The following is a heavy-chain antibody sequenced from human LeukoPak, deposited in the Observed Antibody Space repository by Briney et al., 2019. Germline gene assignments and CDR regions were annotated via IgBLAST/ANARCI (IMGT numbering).Heavy chain of an antibody. CDR3: ARHANGGNSELGIPPLYFDY. D-gene: IGHD4-23*01. V-gene: IGHV4-59*08. J-gene: IGHJ4*02. CDR1: GGSISSYY. Sequence: PSETLSLTCTVSGGSISSYYWSWIRQPPGKGLEWIGYIYYSGSTNYNPSLKSRVTISVDTSKNQFSLKLSSVTAADTAVYYCARHANGGNSELGIPPLYFDYWGQGTLVTVSS. CDR2: IYYSGST.